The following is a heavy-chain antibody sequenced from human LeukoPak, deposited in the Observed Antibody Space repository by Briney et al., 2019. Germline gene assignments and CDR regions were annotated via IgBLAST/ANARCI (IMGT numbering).Heavy chain of an antibody. V-gene: IGHV4-59*01. Sequence: SETLSLTCTVSGGSISSYYWSWIRQPPGKGLEWIGYIYYSGSTNYNPSLKSRVTISVDTSKNQFSLKLGSVTAADTAVYYCARTVGGSRGAFDIWGQGTMVTVSS. J-gene: IGHJ3*02. CDR2: IYYSGST. CDR1: GGSISSYY. D-gene: IGHD3-16*01. CDR3: ARTVGGSRGAFDI.